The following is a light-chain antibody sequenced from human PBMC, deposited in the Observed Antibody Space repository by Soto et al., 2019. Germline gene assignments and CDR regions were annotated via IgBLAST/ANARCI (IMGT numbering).Light chain of an antibody. Sequence: EIVLTQSPGTLSLSPGERATLSCRASQSGTSSYLAWYQQKPGQAPRLLIYGASRRAAGIPDRFSGSGSGTDFTLTISRLEPEDFAGYYCQQYGSSPRTFGQGTKVEIK. CDR2: GAS. CDR1: QSGTSSY. CDR3: QQYGSSPRT. V-gene: IGKV3-20*01. J-gene: IGKJ1*01.